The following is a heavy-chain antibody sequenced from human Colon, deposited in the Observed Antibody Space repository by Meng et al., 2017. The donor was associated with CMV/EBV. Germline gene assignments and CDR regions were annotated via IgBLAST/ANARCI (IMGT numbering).Heavy chain of an antibody. CDR2: IVPMFDTL. Sequence: SGASINTYNMHWVQQAPGQGLEWMGRIVPMFDTLKYAQKFQGRVTITTDGSTSKAYMELTGLTSEDTAVYYCARDLSSGTTMQGGDYWGQGTLVTVSS. D-gene: IGHD3-10*01. CDR3: ARDLSSGTTMQGGDY. V-gene: IGHV1-69*05. CDR1: GASINTYN. J-gene: IGHJ4*02.